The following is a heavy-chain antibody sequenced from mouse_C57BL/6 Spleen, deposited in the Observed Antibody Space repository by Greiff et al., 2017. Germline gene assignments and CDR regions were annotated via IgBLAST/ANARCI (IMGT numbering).Heavy chain of an antibody. D-gene: IGHD3-2*02. Sequence: EVQLVESGGGLVKPGGSLKLSYAASGFTFSDYGMRWVRQAPEKGLEWVAYISSGSSTIYYADTVKGRFTISRDNAKNTLFLQMTSLRSEDTAMYYCAIDSSGYVNAMDYWGQGTSVTVSS. CDR1: GFTFSDYG. J-gene: IGHJ4*01. CDR2: ISSGSSTI. CDR3: AIDSSGYVNAMDY. V-gene: IGHV5-17*01.